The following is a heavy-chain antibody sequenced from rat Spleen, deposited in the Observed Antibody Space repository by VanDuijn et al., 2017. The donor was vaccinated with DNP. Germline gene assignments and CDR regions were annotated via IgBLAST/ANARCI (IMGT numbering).Heavy chain of an antibody. CDR3: ARPDY. V-gene: IGHV5-7*01. J-gene: IGHJ2*01. Sequence: EVQLVESGGGLVQPGRSMKLSCAASGFTFSHYDMVWVRQAPKEGLEWVATITYDGVNTYYRESVRGRFTISRDNGKSTLYLQGDSLRSEDTATYYCARPDYWGQGVMVTVSS. CDR1: GFTFSHYD. CDR2: ITYDGVNT.